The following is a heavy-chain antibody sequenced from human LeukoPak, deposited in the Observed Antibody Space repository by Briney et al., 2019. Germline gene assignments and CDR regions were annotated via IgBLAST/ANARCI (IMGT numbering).Heavy chain of an antibody. CDR3: AKDTVVVAASITHRYFDL. CDR2: ISWNSGSI. J-gene: IGHJ2*01. CDR1: GFTFDDYA. Sequence: GGSLRLSCAASGFTFDDYAMHWVRQAPGKGLEWVSGISWNSGSIGYADSVKGRFTISRDNAKNSLYLQMNSLRAEDTALYYCAKDTVVVAASITHRYFDLWGRGTLVTVSS. D-gene: IGHD2-15*01. V-gene: IGHV3-9*01.